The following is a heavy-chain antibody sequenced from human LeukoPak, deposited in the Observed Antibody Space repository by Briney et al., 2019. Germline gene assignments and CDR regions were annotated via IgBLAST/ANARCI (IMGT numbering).Heavy chain of an antibody. D-gene: IGHD3-9*01. CDR1: GYTFTTYG. CDR2: VSGNNGNT. Sequence: ASVKVSCKASGYTFTTYGISWVRQAPGQGLEWMGWVSGNNGNTNYAQKLQGRVTMTTDTSTNTAYMELRSLRSDDTAVYYCARSAYYDILTGYSPGAFDYWGQGTLVTVSS. J-gene: IGHJ4*02. V-gene: IGHV1-18*01. CDR3: ARSAYYDILTGYSPGAFDY.